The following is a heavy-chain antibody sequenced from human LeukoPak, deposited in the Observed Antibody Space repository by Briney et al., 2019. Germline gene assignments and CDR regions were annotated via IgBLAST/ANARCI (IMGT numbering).Heavy chain of an antibody. V-gene: IGHV3-53*01. CDR3: ARGVEPLAANTLAY. CDR2: VYSDGNT. D-gene: IGHD1-14*01. Sequence: PGGSPRLSCAASGFTVITNDMTWVRQAPGKGLEWVSVVYSDGNTKYADSVQGRFTISRDNSKNTLYLEMNSLSPDDTAVYYCARGVEPLAANTLAYWGQGTLVTVSS. CDR1: GFTVITND. J-gene: IGHJ4*02.